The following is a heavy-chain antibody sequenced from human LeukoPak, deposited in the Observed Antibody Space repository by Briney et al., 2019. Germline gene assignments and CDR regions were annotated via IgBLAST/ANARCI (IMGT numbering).Heavy chain of an antibody. CDR3: ARLVVFGLWFGDAIDAFDI. J-gene: IGHJ3*02. CDR2: INPNSGGT. Sequence: ASVKVSCKASGYIFTGYYMHWVRQAPGQGLEWMGWINPNSGGTNYAQKFQGRVTMTRDTSISTAYMELSRLRSDDTAVYYCARLVVFGLWFGDAIDAFDIWGQGTMVTVSS. CDR1: GYIFTGYY. D-gene: IGHD3-10*01. V-gene: IGHV1-2*02.